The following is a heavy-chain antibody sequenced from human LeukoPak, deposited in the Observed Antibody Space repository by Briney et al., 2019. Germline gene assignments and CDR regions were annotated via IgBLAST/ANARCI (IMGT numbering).Heavy chain of an antibody. V-gene: IGHV3-74*01. CDR1: GFTFSRYW. CDR2: IKSDGKT. Sequence: PGGSLRLSCEASGFTFSRYWMHCVRQAPGKGLVWVSRIKSDGKTNYANSVKGRFTISRDNAKNTVSLQMDSLRAEDTGVYYCARAPSEVGGYYPEYFRHWGQGTLVTVSS. CDR3: ARAPSEVGGYYPEYFRH. D-gene: IGHD3-22*01. J-gene: IGHJ1*01.